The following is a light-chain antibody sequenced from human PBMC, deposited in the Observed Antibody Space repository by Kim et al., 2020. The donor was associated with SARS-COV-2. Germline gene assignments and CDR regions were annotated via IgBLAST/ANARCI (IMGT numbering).Light chain of an antibody. CDR3: QQYGSSPEYT. Sequence: SPGERPTLSCRASQSVSSSYLACYQQTPGQAPRLLIYGASSRATGIPVRFSGSGSGTDFTLTISRLEPEDFAVYFCQQYGSSPEYTFGQGTKLEI. J-gene: IGKJ2*01. CDR2: GAS. V-gene: IGKV3-20*01. CDR1: QSVSSSY.